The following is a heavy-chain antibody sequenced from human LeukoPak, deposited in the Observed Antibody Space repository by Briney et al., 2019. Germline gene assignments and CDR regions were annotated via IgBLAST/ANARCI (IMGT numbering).Heavy chain of an antibody. Sequence: SETLSLTCPVSGGSISSYYWSWIRQPPGKGLEWIGYIYYSGSTNYNPSLKSRVTISVDTSKNQFSLKLSSVTAADTAVYYCARGLGYLDAFDIWGQGTMVIVSS. J-gene: IGHJ3*02. CDR2: IYYSGST. CDR3: ARGLGYLDAFDI. CDR1: GGSISSYY. V-gene: IGHV4-59*01. D-gene: IGHD5-12*01.